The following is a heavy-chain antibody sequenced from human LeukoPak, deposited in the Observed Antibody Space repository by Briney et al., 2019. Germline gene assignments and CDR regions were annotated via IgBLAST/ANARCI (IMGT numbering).Heavy chain of an antibody. CDR1: GFTFSSYW. V-gene: IGHV3-7*01. D-gene: IGHD3-3*01. CDR3: ARDPFGGMDV. J-gene: IGHJ6*02. CDR2: IKEDGNEK. Sequence: GGSLSLSCAASGFTFSSYWMTWVRQAPGKGLEWVANIKEDGNEKYYVDSVKGRFTISRDNAEKSLYLQMNSLRAEDTAVYYCARDPFGGMDVWGQGTTVTVSS.